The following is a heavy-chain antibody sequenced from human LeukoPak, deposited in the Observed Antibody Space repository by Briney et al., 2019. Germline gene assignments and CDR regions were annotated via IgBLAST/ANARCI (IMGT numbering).Heavy chain of an antibody. V-gene: IGHV3-74*01. CDR3: ARDESLLWFGELLEYYFDY. CDR1: GFTFSDYD. J-gene: IGHJ4*02. Sequence: PGGSLTLSCAASGFTFSDYDMHWVRQAPGKGLVWVSRINSDGSSTSYADSVKRRFTISRDNAKNTLYLQMNSLRAEDTAVYYCARDESLLWFGELLEYYFDYWGQGTLVTVSS. CDR2: INSDGSST. D-gene: IGHD3-10*01.